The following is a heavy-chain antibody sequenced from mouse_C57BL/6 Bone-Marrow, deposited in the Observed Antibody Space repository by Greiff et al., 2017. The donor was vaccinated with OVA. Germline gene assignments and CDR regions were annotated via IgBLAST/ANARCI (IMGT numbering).Heavy chain of an antibody. Sequence: VQRVESGPGLVAPSQSLSITCTVSGFSLTSYGVHWVRQPPGKGLEWLVVIWSDGSTTYNSALKSRLSIRKDNSKNQVFLQMNSLHTDDTAMYYCARQKAYYSNYDYAMDYWGQGTSVTVSS. CDR2: IWSDGST. J-gene: IGHJ4*01. V-gene: IGHV2-6-1*01. CDR1: GFSLTSYG. CDR3: ARQKAYYSNYDYAMDY. D-gene: IGHD2-5*01.